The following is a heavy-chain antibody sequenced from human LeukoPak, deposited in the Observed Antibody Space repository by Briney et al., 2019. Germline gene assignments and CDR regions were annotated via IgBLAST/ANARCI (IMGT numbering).Heavy chain of an antibody. D-gene: IGHD3-3*01. J-gene: IGHJ6*02. V-gene: IGHV4-39*01. CDR2: IYYSGST. CDR1: GGSISSSSYY. Sequence: MASETLSLTCTVSGGSISSSSYYWGWIRQPPGKGLEWIGSIYYSGSTYYNPSLKSRVTISVDTSKNQFSLKLSSVTAAGTAVYYCARKGHTIFGVVIIQDYGMDVWGQGTTVTVSS. CDR3: ARKGHTIFGVVIIQDYGMDV.